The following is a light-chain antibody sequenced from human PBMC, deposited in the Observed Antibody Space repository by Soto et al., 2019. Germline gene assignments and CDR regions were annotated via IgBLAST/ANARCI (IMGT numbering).Light chain of an antibody. Sequence: ELVFTQSPGTLSLSPGERATLSCRASQSVSSNYLAWYQQKPGQAPRLLIYGASRGAAGIPDRFSGCGSGTDFTLTINRLEPEDFAVYFCQQYGRSPMFTFGQGTKVDIK. J-gene: IGKJ2*01. CDR2: GAS. V-gene: IGKV3-20*01. CDR3: QQYGRSPMFT. CDR1: QSVSSNY.